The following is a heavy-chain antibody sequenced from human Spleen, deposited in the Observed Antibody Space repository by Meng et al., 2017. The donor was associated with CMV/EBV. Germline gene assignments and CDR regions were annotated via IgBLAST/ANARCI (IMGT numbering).Heavy chain of an antibody. CDR2: ISSSGSTV. V-gene: IGHV3-48*03. CDR1: GFTFSSYE. CDR3: ARDTRYCSSTSCYPAIDY. Sequence: GGSLRLSCAASGFTFSSYEMNWVRQAPGKGLEWVSYISSSGSTVLFADSVKGRFTISRENADNSLYLQMNSLRAEDTAVYYCARDTRYCSSTSCYPAIDYWGQGTLVTVSS. D-gene: IGHD2-2*01. J-gene: IGHJ4*02.